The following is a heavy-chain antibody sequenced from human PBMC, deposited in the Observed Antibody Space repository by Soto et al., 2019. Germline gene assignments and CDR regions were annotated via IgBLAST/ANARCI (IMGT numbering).Heavy chain of an antibody. J-gene: IGHJ3*02. Sequence: SVKVSCKASGGTFSSYAISWVRQAPGQGLEWMGGIIPIFGTANYAQKFQGRVTITADKSTSTAYMELSSLRSEDTAVYYCASVLVDTAMVHSRSNGAFDIWGQGTMVTVSS. D-gene: IGHD5-18*01. V-gene: IGHV1-69*06. CDR1: GGTFSSYA. CDR3: ASVLVDTAMVHSRSNGAFDI. CDR2: IIPIFGTA.